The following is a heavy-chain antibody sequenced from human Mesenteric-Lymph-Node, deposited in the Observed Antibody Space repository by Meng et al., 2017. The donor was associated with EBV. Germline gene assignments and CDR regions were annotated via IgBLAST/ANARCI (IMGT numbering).Heavy chain of an antibody. V-gene: IGHV3-30-3*01. Sequence: QVQLVESGGGVVQPGRSLRLSCAASGFTFTTYAMHWVRQAPGKGLEWVAFISYDESNKYYADSVKGRFTISRDNSKNTLYLQMNSLRAEDTAVYYCARDYYTGGSSNFDYWGQGTLVTVSS. D-gene: IGHD1-26*01. J-gene: IGHJ4*02. CDR2: ISYDESNK. CDR1: GFTFTTYA. CDR3: ARDYYTGGSSNFDY.